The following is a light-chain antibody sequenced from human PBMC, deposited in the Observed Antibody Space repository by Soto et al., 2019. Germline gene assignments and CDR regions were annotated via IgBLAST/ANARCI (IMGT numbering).Light chain of an antibody. J-gene: IGLJ3*02. Sequence: SSELTQPPSVSVAPGQTATVTCGGDNIGSRSVHWYKQRPGQAPVLVVYDDTNRPSGIPERFSGSNSGNTATLTISRVEDGDEADYYCQVWNSNSDWVFGGGTKLTVL. CDR2: DDT. V-gene: IGLV3-21*02. CDR3: QVWNSNSDWV. CDR1: NIGSRS.